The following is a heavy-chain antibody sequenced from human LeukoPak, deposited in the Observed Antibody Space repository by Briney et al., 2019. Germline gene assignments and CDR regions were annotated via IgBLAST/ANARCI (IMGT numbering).Heavy chain of an antibody. CDR3: AKDQGYTSGWHDY. J-gene: IGHJ4*02. CDR2: ISGSGGST. CDR1: GFTFSSYA. D-gene: IGHD6-19*01. Sequence: GGSLRLSCAASGFTFSSYAMSWVRQAPGKGLEWVSAISGSGGSTYYADSVKGRSTISRDNSKNTLYLQMNSLRAEDTAVYYCAKDQGYTSGWHDYWGQGTLVTVSS. V-gene: IGHV3-23*01.